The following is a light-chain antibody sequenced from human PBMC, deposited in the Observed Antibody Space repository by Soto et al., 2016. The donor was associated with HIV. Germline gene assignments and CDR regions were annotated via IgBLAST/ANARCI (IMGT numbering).Light chain of an antibody. V-gene: IGKV1-5*03. CDR1: QSISSW. J-gene: IGKJ4*01. Sequence: DIQITQSPSTLSASVGDRVTITCRASQSISSWVAWYQQKPGKAPNLLIYKASNLESGVPSRFSGGGSGTEFTLTISSLQPDDFATYYCQQYNSYPLTFGGGTKVEIK. CDR3: QQYNSYPLT. CDR2: KAS.